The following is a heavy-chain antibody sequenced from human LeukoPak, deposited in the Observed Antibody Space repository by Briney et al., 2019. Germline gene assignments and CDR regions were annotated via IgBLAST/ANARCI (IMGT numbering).Heavy chain of an antibody. CDR2: ISSSSSYI. V-gene: IGHV3-21*01. J-gene: IGHJ4*02. Sequence: PGGSLRLSCAASGFTFSSYSMNWVRQAPGKGLEWVSSISSSSSYIYYADSVKGRFTISRDNAKNSLYLQMNSLRAEDTAVYYCARDFFVRGVITLWGQGTLVTVSS. CDR1: GFTFSSYS. D-gene: IGHD3-10*02. CDR3: ARDFFVRGVITL.